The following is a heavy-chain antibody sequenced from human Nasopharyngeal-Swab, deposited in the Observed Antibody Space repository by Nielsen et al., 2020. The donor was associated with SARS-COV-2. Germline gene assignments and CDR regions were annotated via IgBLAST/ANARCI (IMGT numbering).Heavy chain of an antibody. CDR2: ISSSSYI. Sequence: WIRQPPGKGLEWVSSISSSSYIYYADSAKGRFTISRDNAKNSLYLQMNSLRAEDTAVYYCARDRSTIWFGELPLDAFDIWGQGTMVTVSS. CDR3: ARDRSTIWFGELPLDAFDI. D-gene: IGHD3-10*01. J-gene: IGHJ3*02. V-gene: IGHV3-69-1*01.